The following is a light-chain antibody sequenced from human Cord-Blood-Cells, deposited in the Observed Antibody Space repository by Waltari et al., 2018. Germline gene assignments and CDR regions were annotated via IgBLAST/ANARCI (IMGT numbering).Light chain of an antibody. CDR3: QQRSSWPLT. CDR2: DAS. V-gene: IGKV3-11*01. Sequence: EIVLTQSPATLSLSPGERATLSCRASQSVSSYLAWYQQKPGQAPRLLIYDASNSATGIPARFSGSGSGTDFTLTISSLEPEYFAVYYCQQRSSWPLTIGGGTKVKIK. J-gene: IGKJ4*01. CDR1: QSVSSY.